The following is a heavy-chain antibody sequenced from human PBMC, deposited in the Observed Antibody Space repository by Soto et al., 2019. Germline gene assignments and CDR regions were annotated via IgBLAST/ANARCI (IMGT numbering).Heavy chain of an antibody. D-gene: IGHD4-4*01. J-gene: IGHJ5*02. Sequence: PSETLSLTCSVSNGSVISPLSYWGWIRQPPGKRPQWIGVIYFSGITSYNPSLKSRVTISVDTSNNQFSLELSSVTATDTAVYYWVRQPYGAYRDFFDTWGQGTPVT. V-gene: IGHV4-39*01. CDR3: VRQPYGAYRDFFDT. CDR1: NGSVISPLSY. CDR2: IYFSGIT.